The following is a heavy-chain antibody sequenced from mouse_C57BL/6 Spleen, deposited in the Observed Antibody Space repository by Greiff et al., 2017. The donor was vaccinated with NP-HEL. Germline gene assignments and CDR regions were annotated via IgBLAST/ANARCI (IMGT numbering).Heavy chain of an antibody. CDR3: TTYYYGSSYPSFDY. J-gene: IGHJ2*01. CDR2: IDPENGDT. Sequence: VQLQQSGAELVRPGASVKLSCTASGFNIKDDYMHWVKQRPEQGLEWIGWIDPENGDTEYASKFQGKATITAATSSNTAYLQLSSLTSEDTAVYYGTTYYYGSSYPSFDYWGQGTTLTVSS. D-gene: IGHD1-1*01. V-gene: IGHV14-4*01. CDR1: GFNIKDDY.